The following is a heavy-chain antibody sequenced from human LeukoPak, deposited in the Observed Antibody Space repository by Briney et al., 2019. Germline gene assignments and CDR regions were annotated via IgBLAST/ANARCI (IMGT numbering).Heavy chain of an antibody. D-gene: IGHD6-13*01. J-gene: IGHJ6*03. CDR1: GLTFSNYA. CDR3: ARLSYSSSWYFHADTYMDV. Sequence: GKSPRLSCTVSGLTFSNYAIHWVRQAPGSGLEWVAVISNDGSQKYFGDSVKGRFSISRDNSKNTVILQMNSLRAEDTAVYYCARLSYSSSWYFHADTYMDVWGKGTTVTVSS. V-gene: IGHV3-33*05. CDR2: ISNDGSQK.